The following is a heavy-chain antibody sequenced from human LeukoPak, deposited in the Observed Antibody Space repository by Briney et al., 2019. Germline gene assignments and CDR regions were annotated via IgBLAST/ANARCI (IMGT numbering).Heavy chain of an antibody. J-gene: IGHJ4*02. CDR2: ISSSSSYI. V-gene: IGHV3-21*01. D-gene: IGHD5-12*01. CDR3: ARGGDKGYIPY. CDR1: GFTFSSYS. Sequence: KPGGSLRLSCAASGFTFSSYSMNWVRQAPGKGLEWVSSISSSSSYIYYTDSVKGRFTISRDNAKNSLYLQMNSLRAEDTAVYYCARGGDKGYIPYWGQGTLVTVSS.